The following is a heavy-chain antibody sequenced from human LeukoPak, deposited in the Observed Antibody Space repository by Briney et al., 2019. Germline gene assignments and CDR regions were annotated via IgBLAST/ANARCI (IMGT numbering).Heavy chain of an antibody. Sequence: SETLSLTCTVSGGSISSYYWSWIRQPPGRGLEWIGNIYYSGSTNYNPSLKSRVTISVDTSKNQFSLKLTSVSAADTAVYYCARAHGSGSYFFDYWGQGTLVTVSS. D-gene: IGHD3-10*01. CDR1: GGSISSYY. CDR2: IYYSGST. CDR3: ARAHGSGSYFFDY. V-gene: IGHV4-59*12. J-gene: IGHJ4*02.